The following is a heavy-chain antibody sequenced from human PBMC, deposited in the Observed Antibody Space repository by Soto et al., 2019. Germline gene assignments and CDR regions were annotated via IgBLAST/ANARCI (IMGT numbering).Heavy chain of an antibody. V-gene: IGHV4-30-2*01. D-gene: IGHD2-21*01. CDR1: GGSISSGGDS. J-gene: IGHJ5*02. CDR2: IYHSGSA. Sequence: QLQLQESGSGLVRPSETLSLTCTVSGGSISSGGDSCSWIRQAPGKALEWIGYIYHSGSAIYNPSLKSRVTMSADRSKNQFSLRLNSVTAADTAVYYCARAQIPHWFDPWGQGILVTVSP. CDR3: ARAQIPHWFDP.